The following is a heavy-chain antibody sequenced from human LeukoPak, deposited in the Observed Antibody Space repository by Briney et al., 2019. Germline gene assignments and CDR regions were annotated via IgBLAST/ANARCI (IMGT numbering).Heavy chain of an antibody. CDR3: ARHGDGYKPPFDY. Sequence: SETLSLTCTVSGGSISSYYWSWIRQPPGKGLEWIGYIYYSGSANYNPSLKSRVTISVDTSKNQFSLKLSSVTAADTAVYYCARHGDGYKPPFDYWGQGTLVTVSS. CDR2: IYYSGSA. D-gene: IGHD5-24*01. CDR1: GGSISSYY. V-gene: IGHV4-59*08. J-gene: IGHJ4*02.